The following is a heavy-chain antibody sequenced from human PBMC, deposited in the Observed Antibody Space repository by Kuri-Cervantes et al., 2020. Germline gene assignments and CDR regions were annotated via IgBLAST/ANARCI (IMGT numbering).Heavy chain of an antibody. CDR3: AKDLVYRVVRGGVDP. CDR1: GFTFSSYA. Sequence: GESLKISCAASGFTFSSYAMHWVRQAPGKGLEYVSAISSNGGSTYYADSVKGRFTISRDNSKNTLYLQMNSLRAEDTAVYYCAKDLVYRVVRGGVDPWGQGTLVTVSS. D-gene: IGHD2/OR15-2a*01. CDR2: ISSNGGST. J-gene: IGHJ5*02. V-gene: IGHV3-64*02.